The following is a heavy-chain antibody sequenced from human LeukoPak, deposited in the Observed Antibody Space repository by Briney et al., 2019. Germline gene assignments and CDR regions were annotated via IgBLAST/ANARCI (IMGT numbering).Heavy chain of an antibody. CDR3: ARAYGDYVFDP. V-gene: IGHV3-11*01. Sequence: GGSLRLSCAASGFTFSDYYMSWIRQAPGKGLEWVSYISSSGSTIYYADSVKGRFTISRDNAKNSLYLQMNSLRAEDTALYHCARAYGDYVFDPWGQGTLVTVSS. J-gene: IGHJ5*02. CDR1: GFTFSDYY. CDR2: ISSSGSTI. D-gene: IGHD4-17*01.